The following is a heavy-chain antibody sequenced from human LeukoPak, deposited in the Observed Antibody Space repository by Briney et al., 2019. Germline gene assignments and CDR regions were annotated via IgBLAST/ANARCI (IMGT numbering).Heavy chain of an antibody. CDR1: GFTFGDYA. CDR2: IRSKAYGGTT. J-gene: IGHJ6*03. V-gene: IGHV3-49*04. Sequence: GGSLRLSCTASGFTFGDYAMSWVRQAPGKGLEWVGFIRSKAYGGTTEYAASVKGRFTISRDDSKSIAYLQMNSLKTEDTAVYYCTRDPGSDATVWWYRVSYYYYYMDVWGKGTTVTISS. CDR3: TRDPGSDATVWWYRVSYYYYYMDV. D-gene: IGHD2-15*01.